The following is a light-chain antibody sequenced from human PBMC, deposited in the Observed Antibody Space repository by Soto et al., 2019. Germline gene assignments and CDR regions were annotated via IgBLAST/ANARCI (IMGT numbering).Light chain of an antibody. J-gene: IGKJ1*01. V-gene: IGKV3-15*01. CDR3: QQYNNWPPT. CDR1: QSVNSN. CDR2: GAS. Sequence: EIVMTQSPATLSVSPGERATLSCRASQSVNSNLAWYQQKPGQAPRLLIYGASTRATGIPARFSGSGSGTEFTLTISSLQSEDFAVYYCQQYNNWPPTFGLGTKVEIK.